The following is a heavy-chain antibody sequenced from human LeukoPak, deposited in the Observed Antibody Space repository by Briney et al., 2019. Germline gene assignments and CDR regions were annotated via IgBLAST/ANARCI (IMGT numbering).Heavy chain of an antibody. CDR3: ARNYCSSTSCYTNWFDP. CDR2: INHSGST. CDR1: GGSFSGYY. Sequence: TLSLTCAVYGGSFSGYYWSWIRQPPGKGLEWIGEINHSGSTNYNPSLKSRVTISVDTSKNQFSLKLSSVTAADTAVYYCARNYCSSTSCYTNWFDPWGQGTLVTVSS. D-gene: IGHD2-2*02. J-gene: IGHJ5*02. V-gene: IGHV4-34*09.